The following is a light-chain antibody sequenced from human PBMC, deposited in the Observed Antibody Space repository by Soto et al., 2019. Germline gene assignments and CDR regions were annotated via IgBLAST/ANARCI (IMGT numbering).Light chain of an antibody. CDR3: SSYTSSNTYV. CDR2: DVS. J-gene: IGLJ1*01. V-gene: IGLV2-14*01. CDR1: TSDIGFSYY. Sequence: QSALTQSASVSGSPGQSITISCTGTTSDIGFSYYVSWYQQHPDKAPKLIIYDVSDRPSGVSDRFSGSKSGNTASLTISGLQAEDAADYYCSSYTSSNTYVFGTGTKLTVL.